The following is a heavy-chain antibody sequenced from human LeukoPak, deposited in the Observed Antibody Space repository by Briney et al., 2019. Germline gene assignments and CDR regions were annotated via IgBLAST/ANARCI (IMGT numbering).Heavy chain of an antibody. D-gene: IGHD2-15*01. V-gene: IGHV3-15*01. J-gene: IGHJ4*02. CDR2: IKSKSDGGTI. CDR1: GFSISNAW. CDR3: TTDRGIVDRLPFDS. Sequence: GGSLRLSCAASGFSISNAWMSWVRQAPGKGLEWVGHIKSKSDGGTIDYPAPVKGRFVISRDDSKNTRYLQMDSLKTEDTAVYYCTTDRGIVDRLPFDSWGQGTLVTVSS.